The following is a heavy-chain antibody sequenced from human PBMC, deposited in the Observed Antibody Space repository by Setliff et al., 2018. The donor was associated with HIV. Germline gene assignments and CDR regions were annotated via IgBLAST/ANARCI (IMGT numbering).Heavy chain of an antibody. CDR3: ARQMPIPGIAITPVDY. V-gene: IGHV4-39*01. Sequence: SETLSLTCTVSGVSFGSSDYYRAWIRQPPGKGLEWIGSFYYSGSTYYNPSLKSRVTILVDSSRNQFSLRLSSVTAADTAVYYCARQMPIPGIAITPVDYWGQGALVTVSS. J-gene: IGHJ4*02. CDR1: GVSFGSSDYY. D-gene: IGHD5-12*01. CDR2: FYYSGST.